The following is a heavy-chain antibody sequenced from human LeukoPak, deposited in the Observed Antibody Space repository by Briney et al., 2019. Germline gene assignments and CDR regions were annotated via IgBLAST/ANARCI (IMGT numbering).Heavy chain of an antibody. CDR3: ARRSSSSPTPYWFDP. V-gene: IGHV4-39*01. D-gene: IGHD6-6*01. J-gene: IGHJ5*02. CDR2: IYYSGST. CDR1: GGSISSSSYY. Sequence: SETLSLTCTVSGGSISSSSYYWGWIRQPPGKGLEWIGSIYYSGSTYYNPSLKIRVTISVDTSKNQFSLKLSSVTAADTAVYYCARRSSSSPTPYWFDPWGQGTLVTVSS.